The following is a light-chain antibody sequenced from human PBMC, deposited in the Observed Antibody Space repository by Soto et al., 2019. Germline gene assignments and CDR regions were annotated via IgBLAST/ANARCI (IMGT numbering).Light chain of an antibody. V-gene: IGKV3-20*01. Sequence: EIVLTQSPGTLSLSPGERATLSCRASQSVSGSYLAWYQQQPAQAPRLLIYGASNRATDIPDRFSGSGSGTDFTLTISRRDPEDFAGYYCQQYGNSPWTFGQGTKVEIQ. CDR2: GAS. CDR3: QQYGNSPWT. J-gene: IGKJ1*01. CDR1: QSVSGSY.